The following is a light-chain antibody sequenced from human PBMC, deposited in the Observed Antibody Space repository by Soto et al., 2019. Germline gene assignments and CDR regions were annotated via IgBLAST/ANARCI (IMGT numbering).Light chain of an antibody. Sequence: QSALTQPASVSGSPGQSIAISCTGTSSDVGGYNFVSWYQQHPGKAPKLMIYDVSNRPSGVSNRFSGSKSDSTASLTISGLQAEDEADYSCSSYTSSGNYVFGTGTKLTVL. CDR2: DVS. CDR1: SSDVGGYNF. J-gene: IGLJ1*01. V-gene: IGLV2-14*03. CDR3: SSYTSSGNYV.